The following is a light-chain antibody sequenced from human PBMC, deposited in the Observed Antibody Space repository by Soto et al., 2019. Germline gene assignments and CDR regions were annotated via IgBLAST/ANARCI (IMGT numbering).Light chain of an antibody. Sequence: EIVLTQSPATLSLSPGERATLSCRASQSVSSYLAWYQQKPGQAPRLLIYDASNRATGIPARFSGSGSGTDFTLTISSLEPEDFAVYYCQQLSNWPHLTVGGGTKVEIK. CDR2: DAS. CDR1: QSVSSY. V-gene: IGKV3-11*01. J-gene: IGKJ4*01. CDR3: QQLSNWPHLT.